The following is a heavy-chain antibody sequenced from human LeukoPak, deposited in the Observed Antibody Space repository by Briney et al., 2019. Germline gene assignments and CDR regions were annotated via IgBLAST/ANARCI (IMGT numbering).Heavy chain of an antibody. CDR2: ISSSSSYT. V-gene: IGHV3-21*01. D-gene: IGHD2-2*02. CDR1: GFTFSSYS. CDR3: ARDAAICSSTSCYKGVGYYMDV. Sequence: GGSLRLSCAASGFTFSSYSMNWVRQAPGKGLEWVSSISSSSSYTYYADSVKGRFTISRDNAKNSLYLQMNSLKAEDTAVYYWARDAAICSSTSCYKGVGYYMDVWGKGTTVTVSS. J-gene: IGHJ6*03.